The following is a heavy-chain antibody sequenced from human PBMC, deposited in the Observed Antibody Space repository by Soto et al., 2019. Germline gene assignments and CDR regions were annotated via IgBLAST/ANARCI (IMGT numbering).Heavy chain of an antibody. CDR3: AKEALNGAMSFGY. J-gene: IGHJ4*02. CDR2: ISYDGSAK. Sequence: QVQLVESGGGVVQPGRSLRLSCAASGFTFSTCGIHWVRQAPGKGLEWVAAISYDGSAKFYPDSMKGRFTISRDNSKNTLYLPINSLRAEDTAVYYCAKEALNGAMSFGYWGQGTLVTVSS. CDR1: GFTFSTCG. D-gene: IGHD1-26*01. V-gene: IGHV3-30*18.